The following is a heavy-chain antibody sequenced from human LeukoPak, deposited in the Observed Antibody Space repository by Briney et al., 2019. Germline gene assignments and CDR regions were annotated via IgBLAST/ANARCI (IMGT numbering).Heavy chain of an antibody. D-gene: IGHD1-14*01. CDR2: INPDGSTT. Sequence: GGSLRLSCAASGFTFSSYWMHWVRQAPGKGLVWVSRINPDGSTTSYADSVKGRFTISRDNSKNTLYLQMNSLRAEDTAVYYCANPTRGGYWGQGTLVTVSS. CDR3: ANPTRGGY. V-gene: IGHV3-74*01. CDR1: GFTFSSYW. J-gene: IGHJ4*02.